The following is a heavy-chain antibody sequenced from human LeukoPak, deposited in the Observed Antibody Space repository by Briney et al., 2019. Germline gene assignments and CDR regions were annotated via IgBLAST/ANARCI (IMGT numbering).Heavy chain of an antibody. Sequence: PGGSLRLSCAASGFTFSSYGMHWVRQAPGKGLEWVAIISYDGGNKYYADSVQGRFTISRVNSKNTLYLQMNSLRTEDTAVYYCAKALYSGSWYGDYWGQGTLVTVSS. V-gene: IGHV3-30*18. CDR2: ISYDGGNK. J-gene: IGHJ4*02. CDR3: AKALYSGSWYGDY. D-gene: IGHD6-13*01. CDR1: GFTFSSYG.